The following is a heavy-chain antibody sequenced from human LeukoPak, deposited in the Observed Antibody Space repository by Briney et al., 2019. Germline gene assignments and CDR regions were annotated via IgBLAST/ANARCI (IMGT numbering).Heavy chain of an antibody. D-gene: IGHD6-19*01. CDR1: GYTFTSYG. Sequence: ASVKVSCKASGYTFTSYGISWVRQAPGQGLEWMGWISAYNGNTNYAQKLQGRVTMTTDTSTSTAYMELRSLRSDDTAVYYCARLRDSSGWYHMDVWGKGTTVTVSS. J-gene: IGHJ6*03. CDR3: ARLRDSSGWYHMDV. CDR2: ISAYNGNT. V-gene: IGHV1-18*01.